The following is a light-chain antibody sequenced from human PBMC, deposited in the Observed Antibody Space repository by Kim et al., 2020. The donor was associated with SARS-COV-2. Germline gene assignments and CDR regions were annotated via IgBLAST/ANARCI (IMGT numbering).Light chain of an antibody. Sequence: DIQLTQSPSFLSASVGDRVTITCRASQGIARYLAWYQQKPGKAPNLLIHGASTLQSGVPSRFSGSGFWTEFTLTIGSLQPEDSAIYYCQQFNSYPYTFGQGTKLEI. J-gene: IGKJ2*01. CDR1: QGIARY. CDR3: QQFNSYPYT. CDR2: GAS. V-gene: IGKV1-9*01.